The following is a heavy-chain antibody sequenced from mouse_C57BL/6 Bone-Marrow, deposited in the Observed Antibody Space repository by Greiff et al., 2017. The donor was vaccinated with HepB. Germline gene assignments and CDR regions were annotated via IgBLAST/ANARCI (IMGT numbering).Heavy chain of an antibody. V-gene: IGHV1-69*01. CDR3: SRWYGSTFDY. CDR2: MDPSDSYT. J-gene: IGHJ2*01. D-gene: IGHD1-1*01. Sequence: VQLQQPGAELVMPGASVKLSCKASGYTFTSYWMHWVRQRPGQGLEWIGEMDPSDSYTNYNQKFKGKSTLTVDKSSSTAYIQLSSLTSEDSAVYYCSRWYGSTFDYWGQGTTLTVSS. CDR1: GYTFTSYW.